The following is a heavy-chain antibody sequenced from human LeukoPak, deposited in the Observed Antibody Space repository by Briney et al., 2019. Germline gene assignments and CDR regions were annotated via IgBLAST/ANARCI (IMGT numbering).Heavy chain of an antibody. V-gene: IGHV1-3*01. CDR2: INAGNGNT. CDR1: GYTFTSYA. J-gene: IGHJ6*02. CDR3: ARVMGWFGSPFYYGMDV. D-gene: IGHD3-10*01. Sequence: ASVKVSCKASGYTFTSYAMHWVRQAPGQRLEWMGWINAGNGNTKYSQKFQGRVTITRDTSASTAYMELSSLRSEDTAVYYCARVMGWFGSPFYYGMDVWGQGTTVTVSS.